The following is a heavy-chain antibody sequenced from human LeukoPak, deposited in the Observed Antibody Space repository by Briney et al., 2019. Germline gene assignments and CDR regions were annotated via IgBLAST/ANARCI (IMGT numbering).Heavy chain of an antibody. V-gene: IGHV3-53*01. J-gene: IGHJ4*02. D-gene: IGHD3-16*01. CDR1: GFTVSSNY. CDR2: VYNDGST. Sequence: GGSLRLSCAASGFTVSSNYMSWVRQAPGKGLEWVSSVYNDGSTNYADSAKGRFTMSRDNSKNTLYLQMNSLRAEDTAVYYCASGGHLDYWGQGALVTVAS. CDR3: ASGGHLDY.